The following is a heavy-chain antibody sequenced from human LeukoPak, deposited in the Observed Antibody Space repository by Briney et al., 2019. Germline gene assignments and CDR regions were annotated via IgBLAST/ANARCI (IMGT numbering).Heavy chain of an antibody. V-gene: IGHV3-33*08. D-gene: IGHD3-3*01. CDR3: ARDNYDFWSGSDAFDI. CDR2: IWYDGSNK. CDR1: GFTFSSYW. J-gene: IGHJ3*02. Sequence: PGGSLRLSCAASGFTFSSYWMSWVRQAPGKGLEWVAVIWYDGSNKYYADSVKGRFTISRDNSKNTLYLQMNSLRAEDTAVYYCARDNYDFWSGSDAFDIWGQGTMVTVSS.